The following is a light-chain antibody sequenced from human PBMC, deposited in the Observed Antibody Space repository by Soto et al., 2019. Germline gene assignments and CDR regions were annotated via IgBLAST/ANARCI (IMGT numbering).Light chain of an antibody. V-gene: IGKV4-1*01. J-gene: IGKJ2*01. CDR3: QQYYDSFYT. CDR2: LAS. CDR1: QSVLYSSNSKNY. Sequence: DIVMTQSPDSLAVSLGERATINCKSSQSVLYSSNSKNYLAWYQQKPGQPPKLLIYLASTRESGVPDRFSGSGSGTDFTLTISSLQAEDVAVYYCQQYYDSFYTFGQGTKLEIK.